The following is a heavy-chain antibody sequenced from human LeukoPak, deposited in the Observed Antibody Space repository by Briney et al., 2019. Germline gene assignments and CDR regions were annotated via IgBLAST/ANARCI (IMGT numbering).Heavy chain of an antibody. Sequence: PSETLSLTCAVYGGLFSGYYWSWIRQPPGKGLEWIGSIYFSGGTYYNASLKSRVTISVDTSKNQFSLKLSSVTAADTAVYYCARQTGSGLFSLPGGQGTLVTVSS. CDR3: ARQTGSGLFSLP. J-gene: IGHJ4*02. V-gene: IGHV4-34*01. D-gene: IGHD3-10*01. CDR1: GGLFSGYY. CDR2: IYFSGGT.